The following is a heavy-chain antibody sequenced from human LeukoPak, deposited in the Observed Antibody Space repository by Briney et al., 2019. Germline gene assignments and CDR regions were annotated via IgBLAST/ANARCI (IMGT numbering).Heavy chain of an antibody. CDR3: AKAVNFDWLPNDY. Sequence: GGSLRLSCAASGFAFSSNYMSWVRQAPGKGLEWVSLIYSAGTTYYADSVKGRFTISRDNSKNTLYLQMNSLRAEDTAVYYCAKAVNFDWLPNDYWGQGTLVTVSS. CDR2: IYSAGTT. CDR1: GFAFSSNY. J-gene: IGHJ4*02. D-gene: IGHD3-9*01. V-gene: IGHV3-66*01.